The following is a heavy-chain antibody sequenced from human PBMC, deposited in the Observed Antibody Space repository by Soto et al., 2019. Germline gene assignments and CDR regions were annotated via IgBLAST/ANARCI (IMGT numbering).Heavy chain of an antibody. V-gene: IGHV3-23*01. CDR1: GFSFSNYA. Sequence: EVQLLESGGGLVQPGGSLRLSCAASGFSFSNYALTWVRRAPGKGLEWVSVISGSAATIHYADSVKGRFTISRDNSKNKLYLKMNSLRAEDTSVYYCAKGRKAYSDTIGSTWAFDIWGQGTMVTVSS. D-gene: IGHD3-22*01. CDR3: AKGRKAYSDTIGSTWAFDI. J-gene: IGHJ3*02. CDR2: ISGSAATI.